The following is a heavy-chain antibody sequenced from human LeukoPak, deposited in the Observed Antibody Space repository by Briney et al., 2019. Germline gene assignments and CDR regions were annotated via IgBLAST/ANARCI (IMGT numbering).Heavy chain of an antibody. CDR1: GFTFSSYA. CDR2: ISYDGSNK. V-gene: IGHV3-30-3*01. J-gene: IGHJ4*02. CDR3: TRDANYYGSGSYYGN. D-gene: IGHD3-10*01. Sequence: GGSLRLSCAASGFTFSSYAMHWVRQAPGKGLEWVAIISYDGSNKYYADSVKGRFTISRDNSKNTLSLQMNSLRADDTAVYYCTRDANYYGSGSYYGNWGQGSQVIVSS.